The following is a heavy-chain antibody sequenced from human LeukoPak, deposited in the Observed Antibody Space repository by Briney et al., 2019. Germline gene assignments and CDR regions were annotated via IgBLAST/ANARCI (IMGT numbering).Heavy chain of an antibody. CDR1: GGSISSYY. J-gene: IGHJ1*01. Sequence: SETLSLTCTVSGGSISSYYWSWIRQPPGKGLEWIGYIYYSGSTYYNPSLRSRVTISVDTCKNQFSLKLSSVTAADTAVYYCSSEFVYYGSGSLPLAEYFQHWGQGTLVTVSS. V-gene: IGHV4-59*01. D-gene: IGHD3-10*01. CDR3: SSEFVYYGSGSLPLAEYFQH. CDR2: IYYSGST.